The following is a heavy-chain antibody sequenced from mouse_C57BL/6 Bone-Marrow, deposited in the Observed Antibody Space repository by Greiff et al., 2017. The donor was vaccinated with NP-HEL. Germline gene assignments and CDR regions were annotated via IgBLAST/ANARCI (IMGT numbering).Heavy chain of an antibody. J-gene: IGHJ2*01. Sequence: VQVVESGAELVRPGTSVKVSCKASGYAFTNYLIEWVKQRPGQGLEWIGVINPGSGGTNYNEKFKGKATLTADKSSSTAYMQLSSLTSEDSAVYFCARVTGYFDYWGQGTTLTVSS. CDR2: INPGSGGT. V-gene: IGHV1-54*01. D-gene: IGHD2-13*01. CDR1: GYAFTNYL. CDR3: ARVTGYFDY.